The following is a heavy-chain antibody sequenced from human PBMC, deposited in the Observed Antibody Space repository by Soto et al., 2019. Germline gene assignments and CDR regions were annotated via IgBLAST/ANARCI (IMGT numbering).Heavy chain of an antibody. D-gene: IGHD2-21*01. V-gene: IGHV3-9*01. J-gene: IGHJ5*02. CDR1: GFTFDDYA. Sequence: EVQLVESGGGLVQPGRSLRLSCAASGFTFDDYAMHWVRQAPGKGLEWVSGISWNSGSIGYADSVKGRFTISRDNAKNSLYQQMNSLRAEDTALYYCAKDGCGGDCYSSLYNWLGPWGQGTLVTVSS. CDR2: ISWNSGSI. CDR3: AKDGCGGDCYSSLYNWLGP.